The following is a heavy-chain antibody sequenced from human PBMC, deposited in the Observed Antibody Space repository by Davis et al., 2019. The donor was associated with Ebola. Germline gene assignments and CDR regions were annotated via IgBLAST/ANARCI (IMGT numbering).Heavy chain of an antibody. CDR2: IDPSDSYT. CDR3: ARRGGYCSGGSCYSGWVDY. J-gene: IGHJ4*02. Sequence: KVSCKGSGYSFTSYWISWVRQMPGKGLEWMGRIDPSDSYTNYSPSFQGQVTISADKSISTAYLQWSSLKASDTAIYYCARRGGYCSGGSCYSGWVDYWGQGTLVTVSS. D-gene: IGHD2-15*01. CDR1: GYSFTSYW. V-gene: IGHV5-10-1*04.